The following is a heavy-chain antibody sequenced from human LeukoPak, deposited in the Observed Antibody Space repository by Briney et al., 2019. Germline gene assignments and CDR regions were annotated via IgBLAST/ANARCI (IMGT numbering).Heavy chain of an antibody. D-gene: IGHD3-22*01. CDR2: IYADGSS. J-gene: IGHJ4*02. CDR1: GGSVSSDNSY. Sequence: SSETLSLTCTVSGGSVSSDNSYWNWIRQPAGEGLEWIGRIYADGSSTYNPSLKSRVTISVDSSKNQFSLRLSSMTAADTAVYYCARGYYYHRWGQGTLVTLSS. CDR3: ARGYYYHR. V-gene: IGHV4-61*02.